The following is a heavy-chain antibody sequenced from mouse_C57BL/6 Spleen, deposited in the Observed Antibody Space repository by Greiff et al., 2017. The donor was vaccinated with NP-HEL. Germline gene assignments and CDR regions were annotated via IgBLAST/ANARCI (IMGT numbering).Heavy chain of an antibody. CDR3: ARGGLRAFDY. CDR2: INPNNGGT. V-gene: IGHV1-26*01. J-gene: IGHJ2*01. CDR1: GYTFTDYY. D-gene: IGHD2-2*01. Sequence: EVQLQQSGPELVKPGASVKISCKASGYTFTDYYMNWVKQSHGKSLEWIGDINPNNGGTSYNQKFKVKATLTVDKSSSTAYMELRSLTSEDSAVYYCARGGLRAFDYWGQGTTLTVSS.